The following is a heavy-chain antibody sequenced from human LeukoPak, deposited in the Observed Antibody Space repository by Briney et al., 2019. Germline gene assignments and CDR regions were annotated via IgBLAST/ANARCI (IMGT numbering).Heavy chain of an antibody. D-gene: IGHD2-2*01. CDR3: ARAQSDCTTTSCYGSRYFDY. J-gene: IGHJ4*02. V-gene: IGHV5-51*01. CDR1: GYSFTSYW. Sequence: GESLKISCKGSGYSFTSYWLGWVRQMPGKGLEWMGIIYPGDSDTRYSPSFQGQVTISADKSISTAYLQWSSPKASDTAMYYCARAQSDCTTTSCYGSRYFDYWGQGTLVTVSS. CDR2: IYPGDSDT.